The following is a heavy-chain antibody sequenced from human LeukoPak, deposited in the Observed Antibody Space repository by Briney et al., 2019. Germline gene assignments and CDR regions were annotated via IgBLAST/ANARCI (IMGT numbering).Heavy chain of an antibody. CDR1: GFTFSSYW. Sequence: GGSLRLSCAASGFTFSSYWMSWVRQAPGKGLEWVSSISSNSKYIYYADSMRGRFTVSRDNAKNSLFLQLNSLRAEDTAVYYCARDSSDFDYWGQGTLVTVSS. CDR2: ISSNSKYI. V-gene: IGHV3-21*01. D-gene: IGHD3-22*01. J-gene: IGHJ4*02. CDR3: ARDSSDFDY.